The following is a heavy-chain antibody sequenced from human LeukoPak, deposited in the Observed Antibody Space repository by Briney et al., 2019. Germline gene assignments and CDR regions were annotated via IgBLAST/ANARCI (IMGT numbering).Heavy chain of an antibody. CDR3: ATFGLVAALDL. V-gene: IGHV3-7*01. CDR2: INPAGSET. D-gene: IGHD5-12*01. CDR1: GFSINAYW. J-gene: IGHJ4*02. Sequence: GGSLRHSCAASGFSINAYWMAWVRQAPGTGREWVANINPAGSETFHVDPVKGRFSISRDHAKNLVYLQMNSLRAEDTAVYYCATFGLVAALDLWGQGTLVTVSS.